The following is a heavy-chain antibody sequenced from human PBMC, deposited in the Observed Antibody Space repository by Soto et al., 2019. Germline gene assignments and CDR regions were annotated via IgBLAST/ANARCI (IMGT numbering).Heavy chain of an antibody. V-gene: IGHV3-30*18. J-gene: IGHJ4*02. CDR1: GFTFSSYG. CDR2: ISYDGSNK. D-gene: IGHD3-10*01. Sequence: VGSLILSCAASGFTFSSYGMHWVLQAPGKGLEWVAVISYDGSNKYYADSLKGRFTISRDNSKNTLYLQMNSLRAEDTAVYYCAKEHITMVRGVDYYFEYWGQGTLVNVSS. CDR3: AKEHITMVRGVDYYFEY.